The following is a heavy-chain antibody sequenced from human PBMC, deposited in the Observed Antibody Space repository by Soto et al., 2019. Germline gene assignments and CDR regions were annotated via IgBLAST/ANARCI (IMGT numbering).Heavy chain of an antibody. J-gene: IGHJ6*02. V-gene: IGHV1-8*01. CDR3: ARERKFDFWRKGLDV. CDR2: MDTNSGST. CDR1: GYTFTSYD. D-gene: IGHD3-3*01. Sequence: QAQLVQSGAEVKKPGASVKVSCKASGYTFTSYDINWVRQAPGQGLEWLGWMDTNSGSTGYAQNFQGRVTMTRNISINTAHMELSSLRSEDTAVYYCARERKFDFWRKGLDVWGQGTTVTVS.